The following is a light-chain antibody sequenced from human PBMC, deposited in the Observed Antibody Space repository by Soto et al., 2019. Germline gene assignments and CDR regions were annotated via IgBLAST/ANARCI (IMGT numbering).Light chain of an antibody. CDR1: SSDVGAYKY. V-gene: IGLV2-14*01. J-gene: IGLJ2*01. Sequence: QSALTQPASVSGSPGQSITISCTGSSSDVGAYKYVSWYQQHPGKAPKLLIYEVSNRPSGVSNRFSGSKSGNTASLTISGLRAEDEADYHCSSYTSSSTVIFGGGTQLTVL. CDR3: SSYTSSSTVI. CDR2: EVS.